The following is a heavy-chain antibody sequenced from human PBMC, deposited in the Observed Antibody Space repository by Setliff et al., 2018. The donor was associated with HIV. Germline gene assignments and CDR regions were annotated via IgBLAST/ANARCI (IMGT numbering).Heavy chain of an antibody. CDR3: ARAYDILTGYFDY. CDR1: GYTFTTYS. CDR2: INVGKGDT. D-gene: IGHD3-9*01. J-gene: IGHJ4*02. V-gene: IGHV1-3*01. Sequence: ASVKVSCKTSGYTFTTYSIHWVRQAPGQSLEWMGWINVGKGDTKYSQELQGRITLTTDTSANTAYMELSSLRSDDTAVYYCARAYDILTGYFDYWGQGTLVTVSS.